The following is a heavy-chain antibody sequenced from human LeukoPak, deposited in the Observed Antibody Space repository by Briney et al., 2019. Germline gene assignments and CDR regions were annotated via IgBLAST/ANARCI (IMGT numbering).Heavy chain of an antibody. CDR2: IYTSGSN. D-gene: IGHD6-6*01. V-gene: IGHV4-4*07. Sequence: SETLSLTCTVSGGSISSYYWSWIRQPAGKGLEWIGRIYTSGSNNYNPSLKSRVTMSVDTSKNQFSLKLSSVTAADTAVYYCARDTEQLVSYYYYYYMDVWGKGTTVTVSS. CDR1: GGSISSYY. CDR3: ARDTEQLVSYYYYYYMDV. J-gene: IGHJ6*03.